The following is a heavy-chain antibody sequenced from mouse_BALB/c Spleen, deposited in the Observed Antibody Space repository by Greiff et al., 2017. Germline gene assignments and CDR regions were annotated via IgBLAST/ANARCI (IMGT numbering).Heavy chain of an antibody. J-gene: IGHJ3*01. V-gene: IGHV3-2*02. CDR1: GYSITSDYA. CDR3: ATHDYGYWFAY. Sequence: DVQLQESGPGLVKPSQSLSLTCTVTGYSITSDYAWNWIRQFPGNKLEWMGYISYSGSTSYNPSLKSRISITRDTSKNQFFLQLNSVTTEDTATYYCATHDYGYWFAYWGQGTLVTVSA. CDR2: ISYSGST. D-gene: IGHD1-2*01.